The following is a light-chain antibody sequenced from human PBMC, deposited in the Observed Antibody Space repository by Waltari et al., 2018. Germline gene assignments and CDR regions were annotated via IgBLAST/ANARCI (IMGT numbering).Light chain of an antibody. Sequence: QSALTQPPSASGSPGQSVTISCTGTSSDIGGYNYVSWYQKHPGKAPKLLIYEVTQRPSGVPDRFSGSKSGNTASLTVSGLQTEDEADYYCASYAGSNNYVFGTGTKVTGL. J-gene: IGLJ1*01. CDR1: SSDIGGYNY. V-gene: IGLV2-8*01. CDR3: ASYAGSNNYV. CDR2: EVT.